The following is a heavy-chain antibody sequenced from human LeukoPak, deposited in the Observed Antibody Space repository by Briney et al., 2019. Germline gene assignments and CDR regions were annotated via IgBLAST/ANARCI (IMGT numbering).Heavy chain of an antibody. V-gene: IGHV3-30-3*01. CDR2: ISYDESKK. CDR3: ANTYYAFWSGSF. D-gene: IGHD3-3*01. J-gene: IGHJ4*02. CDR1: GFTFSNYG. Sequence: GGSLRLSCAASGFTFSNYGIHWVRQAPGKGLEWVTVISYDESKKYYADSVKGRFTISRDNTKNMVYLQMNSLRAGDTAVYYCANTYYAFWSGSFWGQGTLVTVSS.